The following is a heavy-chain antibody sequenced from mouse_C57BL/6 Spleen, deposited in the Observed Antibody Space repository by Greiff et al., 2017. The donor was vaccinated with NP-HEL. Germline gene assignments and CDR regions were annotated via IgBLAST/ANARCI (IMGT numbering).Heavy chain of an antibody. V-gene: IGHV1-72*01. D-gene: IGHD2-5*01. Sequence: VQLQQPGAELVKPGASVKLSCKASGYTFTSYWLHWVKQRPGRGLGWIGRIDPNSGGTKYNEKFKSKSTLTVDKPSSTAYMQLSSRPSEDSAVYYCAWWAYQSNYLSWFACCGQGTLVTVSA. CDR2: IDPNSGGT. J-gene: IGHJ3*01. CDR1: GYTFTSYW. CDR3: AWWAYQSNYLSWFAC.